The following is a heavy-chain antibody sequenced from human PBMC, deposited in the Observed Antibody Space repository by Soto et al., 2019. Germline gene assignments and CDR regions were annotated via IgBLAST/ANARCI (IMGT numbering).Heavy chain of an antibody. D-gene: IGHD6-13*01. CDR2: ISGSGGST. Sequence: GGSLRLSCTASRFIFSNYAMSWVRQAPGKGLEWVSAISGSGGSTYYADSVKGRFTISRDNSKNTLYLQMNSLRAEDTAVYYCAKDSFPGPYSSSCFDYWGQGTLVTVSS. V-gene: IGHV3-23*01. CDR3: AKDSFPGPYSSSCFDY. CDR1: RFIFSNYA. J-gene: IGHJ4*02.